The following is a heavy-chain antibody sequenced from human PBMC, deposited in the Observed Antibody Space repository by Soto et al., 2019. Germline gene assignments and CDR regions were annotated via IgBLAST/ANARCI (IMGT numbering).Heavy chain of an antibody. D-gene: IGHD2-2*01. CDR2: VSGSGGST. CDR3: AKGINAGYCSSTSCQPLDV. J-gene: IGHJ6*02. CDR1: VFTFRSDA. V-gene: IGHV3-23*01. Sequence: GGSLRLSCSASVFTFRSDAMSWVRPAPGKGLEWVSGVSGSGGSTYHADSVKGRFTISRDNSKNTVDLQMNSLRAEDTAVYYCAKGINAGYCSSTSCQPLDVWGQGTTVTVSS.